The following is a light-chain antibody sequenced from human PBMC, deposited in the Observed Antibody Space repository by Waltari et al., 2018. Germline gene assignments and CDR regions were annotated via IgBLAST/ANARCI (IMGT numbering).Light chain of an antibody. J-gene: IGKJ2*01. CDR2: WGS. Sequence: DIVMTQSPLSLPVTPGQPASISCTPSQSLLHSNGYKYLDWYLQKPGQSPQLLIYWGSNRASGVPDRFSGSGSGTDFTLKISRVEAEDVGVYYCMQALQTPYTFGQGTKLEIK. CDR1: QSLLHSNGYKY. CDR3: MQALQTPYT. V-gene: IGKV2-28*01.